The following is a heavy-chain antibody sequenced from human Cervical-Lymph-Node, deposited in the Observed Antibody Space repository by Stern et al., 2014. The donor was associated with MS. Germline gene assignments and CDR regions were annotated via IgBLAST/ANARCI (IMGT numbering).Heavy chain of an antibody. Sequence: VQLVESGAEVKKPGASVKVSCKASGYTFTTYGISWVRQAPGQGLEWMGWISPYNGNTKVAQSFQGRVTVTTDTSTSTAYMELRSLRSDDTAVYYCARDRGLRPYGVDVWGQGTTVTVSS. CDR2: ISPYNGNT. CDR1: GYTFTTYG. D-gene: IGHD3-16*01. V-gene: IGHV1-18*01. CDR3: ARDRGLRPYGVDV. J-gene: IGHJ6*02.